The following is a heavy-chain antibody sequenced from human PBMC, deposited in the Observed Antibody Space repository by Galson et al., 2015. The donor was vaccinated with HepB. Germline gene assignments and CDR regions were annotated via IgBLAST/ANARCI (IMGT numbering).Heavy chain of an antibody. CDR1: GYTLTELS. Sequence: SVKVSCKVSGYTLTELSMHWVRQAPGKGLEWMGGFDPEDGETIYAQKFQGRVTMTEDTSTDTAYMELSSLRSEDTAVYYCATDRAGRGELDYWGQGTLVTVSS. J-gene: IGHJ4*02. CDR2: FDPEDGET. CDR3: ATDRAGRGELDY. V-gene: IGHV1-24*01. D-gene: IGHD3-10*01.